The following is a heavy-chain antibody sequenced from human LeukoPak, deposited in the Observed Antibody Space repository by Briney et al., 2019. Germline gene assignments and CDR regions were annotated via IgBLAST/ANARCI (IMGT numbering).Heavy chain of an antibody. CDR2: IYYSGST. D-gene: IGHD4-17*01. CDR3: ARDDGDNDAFDI. J-gene: IGHJ3*02. V-gene: IGHV4-59*01. CDR1: GGSISSYY. Sequence: SETLSLTCTVSGGSISSYYWSWIRQPPGKGLEWIGYIYYSGSTSYNPSLKSRVTISVDTSKNQFSLKLSSVTAADTAVYYCARDDGDNDAFDIWGQGTMVTVS.